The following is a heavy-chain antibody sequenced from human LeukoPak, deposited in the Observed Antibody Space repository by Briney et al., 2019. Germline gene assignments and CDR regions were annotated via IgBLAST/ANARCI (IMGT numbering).Heavy chain of an antibody. J-gene: IGHJ4*02. D-gene: IGHD2-2*01. Sequence: SETLSLTCTVSGGSISSGDYYWSWIRQPPGQGLEWIGYIYHSGSTYYNPSLKSRVTISVDTSKNQFSLKLSSVTAADTAVYYCARAHSKDIVVVPAALDYWGQGTLVTVSS. V-gene: IGHV4-30-4*01. CDR1: GGSISSGDYY. CDR3: ARAHSKDIVVVPAALDY. CDR2: IYHSGST.